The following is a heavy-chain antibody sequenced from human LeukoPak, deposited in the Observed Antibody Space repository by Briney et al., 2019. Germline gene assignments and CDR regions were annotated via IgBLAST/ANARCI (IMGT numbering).Heavy chain of an antibody. D-gene: IGHD2-15*01. CDR1: GFTFSSYE. CDR3: ARAEALLPYLY. J-gene: IGHJ4*02. CDR2: ISSSGSTI. V-gene: IGHV3-48*03. Sequence: PGGSLRLSCAASGFTFSSYEMNWVRQAPGKGLEWVSYISSSGSTIYYADSVKGRFTISRDNAKNSLYLQMNSLRAEDTAVYYCARAEALLPYLYWGQGTLVTVSS.